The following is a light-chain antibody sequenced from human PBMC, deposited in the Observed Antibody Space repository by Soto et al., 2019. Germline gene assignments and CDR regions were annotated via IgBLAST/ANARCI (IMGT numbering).Light chain of an antibody. V-gene: IGKV3-20*01. CDR2: GSS. CDR1: QSVSGSY. CDR3: QQYGSSPPMYT. Sequence: PGEGATLSCRASQSVSGSYFNWYQQKPGQAPRLLIYGSSGRAAGIPDRFSGSGSGTDFTLTISRLEPEDFAVYYCQQYGSSPPMYTFGQGTKLEIK. J-gene: IGKJ2*01.